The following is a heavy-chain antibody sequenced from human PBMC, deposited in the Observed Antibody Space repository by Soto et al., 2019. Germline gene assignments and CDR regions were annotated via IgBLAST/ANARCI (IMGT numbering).Heavy chain of an antibody. CDR3: AREIRLLWFRQLPSASHYGIAV. Sequence: SEAWRVRWSVSAGMLSRGGYFVCCIRQDPSKGLEWIGCIYYSGSTYYIPSLKGRVTISVDTSKNQFSLKLSSVTAADTAVYYCAREIRLLWFRQLPSASHYGIAVCVQAPTV. J-gene: IGHJ6*02. CDR1: AGMLSRGGYF. D-gene: IGHD3-10*01. CDR2: IYYSGST. V-gene: IGHV4-31*02.